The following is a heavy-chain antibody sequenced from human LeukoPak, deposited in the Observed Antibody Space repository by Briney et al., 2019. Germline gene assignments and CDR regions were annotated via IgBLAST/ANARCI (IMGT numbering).Heavy chain of an antibody. CDR3: AQDRFVSSGRDDY. Sequence: PGGSLRLSCAASGFTFSSYRMSWVRQAPGKGLERVSGISGSGENTYYVDSVKGRFTISRDNSKNTLYLQMTNLRVEDTAVYFCAQDRFVSSGRDDYWGQGTLVTVSS. V-gene: IGHV3-23*01. CDR1: GFTFSSYR. D-gene: IGHD6-19*01. J-gene: IGHJ4*02. CDR2: ISGSGENT.